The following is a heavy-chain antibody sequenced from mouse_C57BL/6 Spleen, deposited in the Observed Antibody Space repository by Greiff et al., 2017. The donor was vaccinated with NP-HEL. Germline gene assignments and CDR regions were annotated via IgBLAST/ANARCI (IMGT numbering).Heavy chain of an antibody. Sequence: QVQLQQSGPELVKPGASVKISCKASGYAFSSSWMNWVKQRPGKGLEWIGRIYPGDGDTNYNGKFKGKATLTADKSSSTAYMQLSSLTSEDSAVYFCARRDGGDYYFDYWGQGTTLTVSS. V-gene: IGHV1-82*01. CDR3: ARRDGGDYYFDY. J-gene: IGHJ2*01. CDR1: GYAFSSSW. CDR2: IYPGDGDT. D-gene: IGHD3-3*01.